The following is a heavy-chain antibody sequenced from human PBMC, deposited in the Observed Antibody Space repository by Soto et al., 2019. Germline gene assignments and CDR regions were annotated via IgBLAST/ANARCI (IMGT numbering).Heavy chain of an antibody. V-gene: IGHV4-38-2*01. J-gene: IGHJ5*02. D-gene: IGHD3-22*01. CDR1: GYSISSGYY. Sequence: SDTLSLTCAVSGYSISSGYYWGWLRQPPGKGLEWIGGIYHGGSTYYNPSLNSRVTLSIDMTNNHVSLILNSVTAADTAVYYCARVGPWVPYYYDSSPYTFENWFDPWGQGTLVTVSS. CDR3: ARVGPWVPYYYDSSPYTFENWFDP. CDR2: IYHGGST.